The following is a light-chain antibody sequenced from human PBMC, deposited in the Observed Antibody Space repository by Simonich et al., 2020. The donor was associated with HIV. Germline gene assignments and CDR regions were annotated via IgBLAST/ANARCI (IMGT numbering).Light chain of an antibody. J-gene: IGKJ2*01. Sequence: EIVMTQSPATLSVSPGERATLSCRASQSVSSNLAWYQQKPGQAPRLLIYGASTRATGIPARFSGSGSGTEFNLTISSLQPEDFATYYCQQLNSYPPYTFGQGTKLEIK. CDR1: QSVSSN. CDR3: QQLNSYPPYT. V-gene: IGKV3-15*01. CDR2: GAS.